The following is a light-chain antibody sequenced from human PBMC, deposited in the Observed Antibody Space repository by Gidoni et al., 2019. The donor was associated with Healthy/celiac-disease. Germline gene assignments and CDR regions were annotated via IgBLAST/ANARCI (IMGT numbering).Light chain of an antibody. V-gene: IGLV2-14*01. CDR3: SSYTSSSTPV. CDR1: SSDVGGYNY. Sequence: QSALTQPASLSVSPGQSITISCTGTSSDVGGYNYVSWYQQHPGKAPKLMIYDVSNRPSGVSNRFSGSKSGNTASLTISGLQAEDEADYYCSSYTSSSTPVFGGGTKLTVL. J-gene: IGLJ2*01. CDR2: DVS.